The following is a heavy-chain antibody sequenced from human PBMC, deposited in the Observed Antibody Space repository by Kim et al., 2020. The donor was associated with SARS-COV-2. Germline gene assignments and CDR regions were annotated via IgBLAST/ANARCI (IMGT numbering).Heavy chain of an antibody. D-gene: IGHD2-2*01. Sequence: GESLKISCKGSGYSFTSYWISWVRQMPGKGLEWMGRIDPSDSYTNYSPSFQGHVTISADKSISTAYLQWSSLKASDTAMYYCASGGGYCSSTSCHPIDPWGQGTLVTVSS. V-gene: IGHV5-10-1*01. CDR3: ASGGGYCSSTSCHPIDP. CDR2: IDPSDSYT. CDR1: GYSFTSYW. J-gene: IGHJ5*02.